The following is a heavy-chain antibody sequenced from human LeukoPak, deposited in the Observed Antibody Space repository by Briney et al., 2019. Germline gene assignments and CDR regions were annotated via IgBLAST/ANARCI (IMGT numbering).Heavy chain of an antibody. J-gene: IGHJ3*02. CDR2: IYYSGST. Sequence: SETLSLTCTVSGGSISSYYWSWIRRPPGKGLEWIGYIYYSGSTNYNPSLKSRVTISVDTSKNQFSLELSSVTAADTAVYYCARKYYYDSSGYHDAFDIWGQGTMVTVSS. CDR1: GGSISSYY. D-gene: IGHD3-22*01. V-gene: IGHV4-59*12. CDR3: ARKYYYDSSGYHDAFDI.